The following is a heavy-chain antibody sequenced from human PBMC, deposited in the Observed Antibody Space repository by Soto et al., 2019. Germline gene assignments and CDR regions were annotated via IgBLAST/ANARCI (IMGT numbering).Heavy chain of an antibody. J-gene: IGHJ6*02. CDR1: GFTFSSYA. CDR3: AKFLRIQLWSVPYYYYGMDV. CDR2: ISGSGGST. Sequence: PGGSLRLSCAVSGFTFSSYAMSWVRQAPGKGLEWVSAISGSGGSTYYADSVKGRFTISRDNSKNTLYLQMNSLRAEDTAVYYCAKFLRIQLWSVPYYYYGMDVWGQGTTVTVSS. D-gene: IGHD5-18*01. V-gene: IGHV3-23*01.